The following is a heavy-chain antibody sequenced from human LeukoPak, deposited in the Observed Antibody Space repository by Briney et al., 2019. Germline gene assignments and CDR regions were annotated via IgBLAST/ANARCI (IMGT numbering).Heavy chain of an antibody. CDR3: ARQSNTGCFDY. Sequence: SETLSLTCTVSGGSISDSYWSWIRQPAGKGLEWIGRIYSSGTTNYNPSLKSPVTMSLDMPKNQFSLKLSSVTAADTAVYYCARQSNTGCFDYWGQGTLVTVSS. CDR1: GGSISDSY. CDR2: IYSSGTT. D-gene: IGHD6-19*01. J-gene: IGHJ4*02. V-gene: IGHV4-4*07.